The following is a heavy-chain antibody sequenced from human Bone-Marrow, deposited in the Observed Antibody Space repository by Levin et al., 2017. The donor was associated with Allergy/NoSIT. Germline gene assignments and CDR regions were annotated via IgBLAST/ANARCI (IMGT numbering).Heavy chain of an antibody. J-gene: IGHJ4*02. CDR1: GYTFSGYY. CDR2: INSDGSNT. CDR3: GRGGCSSTSCIDY. D-gene: IGHD2-2*01. V-gene: IGHV3-74*01. Sequence: GGSLRLSCVGSGYTFSGYYMHWVRQAPGKGLVWVSHINSDGSNTNYADSVKGRFTISKDNAKNTLYLQMNSLRAEDTAVYYCGRGGCSSTSCIDYWGQGILVTVSS.